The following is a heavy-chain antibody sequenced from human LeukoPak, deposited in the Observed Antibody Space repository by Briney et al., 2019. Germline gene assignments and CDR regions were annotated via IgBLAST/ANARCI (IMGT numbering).Heavy chain of an antibody. J-gene: IGHJ4*02. CDR1: GFTFSSYG. Sequence: GGSLRLSCAASGFTFSSYGMHWVRQAPGKGLEWVAVIWYDGSNKYYADSVKGRFTISRDNSKNTLYLQMNSLRAEDTAVYYCARELSRYDSSGYYLGYWGQGTLVTVSS. CDR3: ARELSRYDSSGYYLGY. V-gene: IGHV3-33*01. D-gene: IGHD3-22*01. CDR2: IWYDGSNK.